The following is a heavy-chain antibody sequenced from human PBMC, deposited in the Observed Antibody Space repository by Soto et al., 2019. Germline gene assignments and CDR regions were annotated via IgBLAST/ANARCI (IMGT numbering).Heavy chain of an antibody. Sequence: ESGGGLVQPGGSLRLSCAASGFTFSSYWMSWVRQAPGKGLEWVANIKQDGSEKYYVDSVKGRFTISRDNAKNSLYLQMNSLRAEDTAVYYCARSGPNYDFWSGYNWFDPWGQGTLVTVSS. CDR1: GFTFSSYW. CDR3: ARSGPNYDFWSGYNWFDP. J-gene: IGHJ5*02. V-gene: IGHV3-7*01. CDR2: IKQDGSEK. D-gene: IGHD3-3*01.